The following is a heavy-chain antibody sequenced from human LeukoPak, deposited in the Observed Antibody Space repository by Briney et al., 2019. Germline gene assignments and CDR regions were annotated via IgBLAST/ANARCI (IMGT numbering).Heavy chain of an antibody. CDR1: GGSISSYY. J-gene: IGHJ4*02. V-gene: IGHV4-59*01. Sequence: SETLSLTCTVSGGSISSYYWSWIRQPPGKGLEWIGYIYYTGSTNYNPSLKSRVTISVDTSKNQFALKLSSVTAADTAVYYCARWNDHGIYGAGWEGWGQGTLVTVSS. D-gene: IGHD3-10*01. CDR3: ARWNDHGIYGAGWEG. CDR2: IYYTGST.